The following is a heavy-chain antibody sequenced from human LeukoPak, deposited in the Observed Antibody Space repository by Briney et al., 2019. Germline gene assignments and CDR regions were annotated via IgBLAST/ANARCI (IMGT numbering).Heavy chain of an antibody. V-gene: IGHV3-74*01. Sequence: GGSLRLSCAASGFTFSSYWMHWVRQAPGKGLVWVSRINSDGSSTSYADSVKGRFTISRDNAKNTLYLQMNSLRAEDTAVYYCARSYYDILTGYYGWYYYYYMDVWGKGTTVTVSS. CDR1: GFTFSSYW. D-gene: IGHD3-9*01. CDR3: ARSYYDILTGYYGWYYYYYMDV. CDR2: INSDGSST. J-gene: IGHJ6*03.